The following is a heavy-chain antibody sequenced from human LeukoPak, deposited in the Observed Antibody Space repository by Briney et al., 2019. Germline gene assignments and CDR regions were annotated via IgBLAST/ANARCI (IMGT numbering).Heavy chain of an antibody. CDR3: ARDSHTPGYDSWIVGQAYAFDI. CDR1: GFTFSGYS. CDR2: ISSSSSYI. Sequence: GGSLRLSCAASGFTFSGYSMNWVRQAPGKGLEWVSSISSSSSYIYYADSVKGRFTISRDNAKNSLYLQMNSLRAEDTAVYYCARDSHTPGYDSWIVGQAYAFDIWGQGTMVTVSS. D-gene: IGHD3-22*01. V-gene: IGHV3-21*01. J-gene: IGHJ3*02.